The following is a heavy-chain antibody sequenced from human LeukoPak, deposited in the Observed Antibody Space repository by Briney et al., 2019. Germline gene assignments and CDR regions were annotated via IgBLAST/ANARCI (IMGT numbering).Heavy chain of an antibody. CDR3: AKDISGSYTGGFDY. V-gene: IGHV3-43D*03. Sequence: GGSLRLSCAASGFTFDDYAMHWVRQAPGKGLEWVSLISWDGGSTYYADSVKGRFTISRDNSKNSLYLQMNSLRAEDTALYYCAKDISGSYTGGFDYWGQGTLVTVSS. CDR2: ISWDGGST. CDR1: GFTFDDYA. D-gene: IGHD1-26*01. J-gene: IGHJ4*02.